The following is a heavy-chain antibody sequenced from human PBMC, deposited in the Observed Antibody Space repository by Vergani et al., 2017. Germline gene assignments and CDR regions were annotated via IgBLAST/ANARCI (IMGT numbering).Heavy chain of an antibody. CDR2: IYHSGST. Sequence: QLQLQESGSGLVKPSQTLSLTCAVSGGSISSGGYSWSWIRQPPAKGLEWIGYIYHSGSTYYNPSLKSRVTISVDRSKNQFSLKLSSVTAADTAVYYCARCTYGSRLAGGMDVWGQGTTVTVSS. CDR1: GGSISSGGYS. V-gene: IGHV4-30-2*01. D-gene: IGHD3-10*01. CDR3: ARCTYGSRLAGGMDV. J-gene: IGHJ6*02.